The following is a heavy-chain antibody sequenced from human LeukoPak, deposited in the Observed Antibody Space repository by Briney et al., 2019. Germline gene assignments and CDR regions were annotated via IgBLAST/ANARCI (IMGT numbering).Heavy chain of an antibody. V-gene: IGHV3-30*18. J-gene: IGHJ4*02. CDR3: AKDKGLSRGIGF. CDR1: GATFSNHG. CDR2: ISKDGSKK. Sequence: PGRSLRLSCAVSGATFSNHGMHWVRQAAGKGLEWVAFISKDGSKKYYGGSVTGRFITSRDNSRNTVYLQMDSLRPEDTAVYYCAKDKGLSRGIGFWGQGTLVNVA.